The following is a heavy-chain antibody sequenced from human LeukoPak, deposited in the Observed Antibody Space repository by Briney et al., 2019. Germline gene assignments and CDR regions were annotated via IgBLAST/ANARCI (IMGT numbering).Heavy chain of an antibody. V-gene: IGHV1-2*02. Sequence: ASVKVSCKTSGYTFTDYYIQWMRQAPGQGLEWMGWINPNNGGTNFAQKFQGRVTMTRDTSISTAYMDLSRLRSDDTAVYYCARDNDSRDPPHFDYWGQGTLVTVSS. CDR3: ARDNDSRDPPHFDY. D-gene: IGHD3-16*01. CDR1: GYTFTDYY. CDR2: INPNNGGT. J-gene: IGHJ4*02.